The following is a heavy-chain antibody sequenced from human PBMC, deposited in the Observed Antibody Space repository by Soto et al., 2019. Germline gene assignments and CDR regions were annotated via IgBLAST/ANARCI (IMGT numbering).Heavy chain of an antibody. V-gene: IGHV4-34*01. CDR2: IKYSGST. CDR1: GGSFSGYY. J-gene: IGHJ5*02. D-gene: IGHD6-19*01. Sequence: QVQLQQWGAGLLKPSETLSLTCAVYGGSFSGYYWSWIRQPPGKGLEWIGEIKYSGSTNYNPSLKSRVTISVDTSKNQFSLKLSSVTAADTAVYYCARKVRQWLGGYNWFDPWGQGTLVTVSS. CDR3: ARKVRQWLGGYNWFDP.